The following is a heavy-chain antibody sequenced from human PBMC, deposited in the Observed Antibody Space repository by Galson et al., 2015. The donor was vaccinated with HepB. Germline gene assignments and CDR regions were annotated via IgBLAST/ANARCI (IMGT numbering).Heavy chain of an antibody. D-gene: IGHD1-14*01. CDR1: GFSFSTFP. CDR2: ISGDGRST. CDR3: LKPTYKLLLSGSDWFDP. Sequence: SLRLSCAASGFSFSTFPMYWVRQAPGKGLEYVSAISGDGRSTYYGDSVKGRFTISRDNSKNTLYLHMSSLRPAETATFYCLKPTYKLLLSGSDWFDPWGQGTLVTVSS. V-gene: IGHV3-64D*06. J-gene: IGHJ5*02.